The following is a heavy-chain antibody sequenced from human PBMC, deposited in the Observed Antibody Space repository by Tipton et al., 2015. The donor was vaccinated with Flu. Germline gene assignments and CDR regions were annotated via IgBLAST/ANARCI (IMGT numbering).Heavy chain of an antibody. V-gene: IGHV4-59*01. CDR2: VNYRGRA. D-gene: IGHD1-26*01. J-gene: IGHJ6*02. Sequence: TLSLTCTVSGGSINKFYWTWIRQPPGKGLEWIGNVNYRGRANYMPSLKSRVTISIDASKKQLSLKLRSVTAADTAVYYCARAPGDSGIRVGEAGHYYFYYGMDVWGQGTTVTVSS. CDR1: GGSINKFY. CDR3: ARAPGDSGIRVGEAGHYYFYYGMDV.